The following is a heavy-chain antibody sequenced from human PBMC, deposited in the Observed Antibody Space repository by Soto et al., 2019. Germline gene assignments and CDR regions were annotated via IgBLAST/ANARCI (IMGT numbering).Heavy chain of an antibody. CDR1: GGSISSSSHY. D-gene: IGHD3-3*01. Sequence: TSETLSLTCTVSGGSISSSSHYWGWIRQPPGKELEWIGSIYYSGSTYYNPSLKSRVTISVDTSKNQFSLKLGSVTAADTAVFYCARDRAHYDFWSGYNWYMEGMDVWGQGTTVTVSS. CDR2: IYYSGST. J-gene: IGHJ6*02. V-gene: IGHV4-39*02. CDR3: ARDRAHYDFWSGYNWYMEGMDV.